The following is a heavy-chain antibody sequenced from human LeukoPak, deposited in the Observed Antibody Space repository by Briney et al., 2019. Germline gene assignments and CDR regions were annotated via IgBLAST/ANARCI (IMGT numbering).Heavy chain of an antibody. Sequence: GESLKISCKGSGYIFTNYWIGWVRQMPAKGLEWMGIISPGDSDTAYSPSFQGQVTISADKSISTAYLQWSSLKASDTAMYYCARRNGYNAGALDFDYWGQGTLVTV. CDR3: ARRNGYNAGALDFDY. CDR1: GYIFTNYW. V-gene: IGHV5-51*01. J-gene: IGHJ4*02. D-gene: IGHD5-24*01. CDR2: ISPGDSDT.